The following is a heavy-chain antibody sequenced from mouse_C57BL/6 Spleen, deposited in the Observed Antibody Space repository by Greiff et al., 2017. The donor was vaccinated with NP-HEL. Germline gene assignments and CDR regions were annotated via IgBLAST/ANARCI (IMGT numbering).Heavy chain of an antibody. D-gene: IGHD2-1*01. CDR2: IDPSDSYT. V-gene: IGHV1-50*01. Sequence: VQLQQPGAELVKPGASVKLSCKASGYTFTSYWMQWVKQRPGQGLEWIGEIDPSDSYTNYNQKFKGKATLTVDTSSSTAYMQLSSLTSEDSAVYYCATGGNYERGAMDYWGQGTSVTVSS. J-gene: IGHJ4*01. CDR3: ATGGNYERGAMDY. CDR1: GYTFTSYW.